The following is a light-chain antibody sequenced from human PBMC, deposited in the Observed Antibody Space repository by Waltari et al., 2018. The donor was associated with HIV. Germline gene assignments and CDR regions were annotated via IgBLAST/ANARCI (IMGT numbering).Light chain of an antibody. V-gene: IGLV2-14*01. J-gene: IGLJ1*01. CDR1: SSDIAGYTS. CDR3: SSRTSGTSFYV. Sequence: QSALTQPASVSGSPVQSITISCTGPSSDIAGYTSVSWYQQHPGKVPKLLIYEVFYGPSGVSNRFSGSKSGNTASLTISGLQAEDEADYYCSSRTSGTSFYVFGTGTRVTV. CDR2: EVF.